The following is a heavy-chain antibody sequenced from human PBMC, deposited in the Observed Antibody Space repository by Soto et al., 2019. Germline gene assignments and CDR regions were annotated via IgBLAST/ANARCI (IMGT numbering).Heavy chain of an antibody. CDR3: ARDPVDGYAFFDY. D-gene: IGHD5-12*01. J-gene: IGHJ4*02. V-gene: IGHV4-61*08. Sequence: SEPLPLSKTVFYGSINSGGYHWNWIRQPPGKGVEWIGYIHNSGSTTYNSSLKSRVTISIDTSKKQSSLKLTSVTAADTAVYYCARDPVDGYAFFDYWGQGTLVTVSS. CDR2: IHNSGST. CDR1: YGSINSGGYH.